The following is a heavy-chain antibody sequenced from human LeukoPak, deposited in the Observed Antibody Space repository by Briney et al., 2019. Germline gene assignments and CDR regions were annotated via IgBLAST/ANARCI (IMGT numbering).Heavy chain of an antibody. CDR2: IYYSGST. J-gene: IGHJ3*02. V-gene: IGHV4-59*01. CDR1: GGSISSYY. Sequence: SETLSLTCTVSGGSISSYYWSWIRQPPGKGLEWIGYIYYSGSTNYNPSLKSRVTISVDTSKNPFSLKLSSVTAADTAVYYCARSVFFRGGKRIGAFDIWGQGTMVTVSS. CDR3: ARSVFFRGGKRIGAFDI. D-gene: IGHD4-23*01.